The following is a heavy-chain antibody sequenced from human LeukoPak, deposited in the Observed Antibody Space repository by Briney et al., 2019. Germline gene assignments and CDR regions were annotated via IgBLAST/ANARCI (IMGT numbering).Heavy chain of an antibody. CDR1: GFTVSSNY. CDR3: ARDPTYYDSSGYYVE. Sequence: GGSLRLSCAASGFTVSSNYMSWVRQAPGKGLEWVSVIYSGGSTYYADSVKGRFTISRDNSKNTLYLQMNSLRAEDTAVYYCARDPTYYDSSGYYVEWGQGTLVTVSS. J-gene: IGHJ4*02. D-gene: IGHD3-22*01. CDR2: IYSGGST. V-gene: IGHV3-53*01.